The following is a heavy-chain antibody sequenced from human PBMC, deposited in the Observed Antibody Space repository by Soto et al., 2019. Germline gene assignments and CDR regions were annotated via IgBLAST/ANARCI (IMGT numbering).Heavy chain of an antibody. CDR1: GGTFSSYA. J-gene: IGHJ4*02. D-gene: IGHD5-18*01. CDR2: IIPIFGTA. CDR3: ARVGYSYGSDY. V-gene: IGHV1-69*13. Sequence: GASVKVSCKASGGTFSSYAISWVRQAPGQGLEWMGGIIPIFGTANYAQKFQGRVTSTADESTSTAYMELSSLRSEDTAVYYCARVGYSYGSDYLRQGILVTVSS.